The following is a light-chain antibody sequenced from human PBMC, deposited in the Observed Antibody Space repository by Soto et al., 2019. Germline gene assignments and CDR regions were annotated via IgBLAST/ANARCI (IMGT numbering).Light chain of an antibody. J-gene: IGKJ5*01. CDR2: GAS. CDR3: QHYDSLPIT. CDR1: QSVSSNY. V-gene: IGKV3-20*01. Sequence: EIVLTQSPGTLSLSPGERATLSCRASQSVSSNYLAWYQQKPGQSPRLPIYGASNRASGISDRFSGSGSGTDFTLTIYRREPEDFAVFYCQHYDSLPITFGQGTRLEIK.